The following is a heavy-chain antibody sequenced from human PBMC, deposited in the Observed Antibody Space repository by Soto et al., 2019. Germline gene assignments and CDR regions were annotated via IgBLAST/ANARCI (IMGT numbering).Heavy chain of an antibody. D-gene: IGHD5-12*01. J-gene: IGHJ5*02. CDR1: GGSISSYY. CDR3: SRFVDSDMAESNLFDP. V-gene: IGHV4-59*01. Sequence: SETLSLTCTVSGGSISSYYWSWIRQPPGKGLEWIGYIYYSGSTNYNPSLKSRVTISVDTSKNQFSLKLSSVTATATAVYYCSRFVDSDMAESNLFDPWGQGTLVTVSS. CDR2: IYYSGST.